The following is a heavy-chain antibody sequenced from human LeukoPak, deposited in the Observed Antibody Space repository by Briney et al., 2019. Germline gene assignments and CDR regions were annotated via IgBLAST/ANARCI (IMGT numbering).Heavy chain of an antibody. CDR2: INPNSGGT. V-gene: IGHV1-2*02. D-gene: IGHD2-2*01. Sequence: ASVKVSCKASGYTFTSYGISWVRQAPGQGLEWMGWINPNSGGTNYAQKFQGRVTMTRDTSISTAYMELSRLRSDDTAVYYCARIYCSSTSCYLLDYWGQGTLVTVSS. CDR1: GYTFTSYG. J-gene: IGHJ4*02. CDR3: ARIYCSSTSCYLLDY.